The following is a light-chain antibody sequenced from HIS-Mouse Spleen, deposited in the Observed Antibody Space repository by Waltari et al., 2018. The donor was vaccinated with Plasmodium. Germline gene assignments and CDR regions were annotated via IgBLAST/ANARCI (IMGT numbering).Light chain of an antibody. CDR3: AAWDDSLSGRV. J-gene: IGLJ3*02. CDR1: SSNIGSNY. Sequence: QSVLTQPPSASGTPGQRVTISCSGSSSNIGSNYVYWYQQPPGTAPKLLIYRNKPRPSGVPGRFSGSKSGTSASLAISGLRSEDEADYYCAAWDDSLSGRVFGGGTKLTVL. V-gene: IGLV1-47*01. CDR2: RNK.